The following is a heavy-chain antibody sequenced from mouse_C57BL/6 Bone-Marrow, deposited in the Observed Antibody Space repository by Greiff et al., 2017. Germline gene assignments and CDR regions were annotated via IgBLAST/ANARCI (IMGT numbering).Heavy chain of an antibody. V-gene: IGHV7-1*01. CDR1: GFTFSDFY. CDR3: ARDLGNYAMDY. D-gene: IGHD4-1*01. J-gene: IGHJ4*01. Sequence: EVKVVESGGGLVQSGRSLRLSCATSGFTFSDFYMEWVRQAPGKGLEWIAASRNKANDYTTEYSASVKGRFIVSRDTSQSILYLQMNALRAEDTAMYYCARDLGNYAMDYWGQGTSGTVSS. CDR2: SRNKANDYTT.